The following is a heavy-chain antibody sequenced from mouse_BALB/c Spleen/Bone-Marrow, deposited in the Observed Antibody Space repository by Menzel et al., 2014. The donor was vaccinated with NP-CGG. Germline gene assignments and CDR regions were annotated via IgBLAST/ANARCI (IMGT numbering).Heavy chain of an antibody. Sequence: EVKLMESGGGLVQPGGSLKLSCAASGFDFSRYWMSWVRQAPGKGLEWIGEINPDSSTINYTPSLKDKFIISRDNAKNTLYLQMSKVRSEDTALYYCARMHYCGYVAYWGQGTLVTVSA. D-gene: IGHD1-2*01. J-gene: IGHJ3*01. CDR1: GFDFSRYW. V-gene: IGHV4-1*02. CDR2: INPDSSTI. CDR3: ARMHYCGYVAY.